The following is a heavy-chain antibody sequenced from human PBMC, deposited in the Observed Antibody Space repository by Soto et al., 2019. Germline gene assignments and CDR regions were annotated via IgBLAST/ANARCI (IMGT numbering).Heavy chain of an antibody. V-gene: IGHV4-39*01. CDR1: GGSVSSGGYY. J-gene: IGHJ4*02. CDR3: ARGNWNFDS. D-gene: IGHD3-3*01. CDR2: IHYSGIS. Sequence: QLQLQESGPGLVKPSETLSLICNVSGGSVSSGGYYCAWIRQPPWKGLEWIASIHYSGISYYNPSLKSNLLISLDTSKNQFSLNLNSVTAADTAVYYCARGNWNFDSWGQGTLVTVSS.